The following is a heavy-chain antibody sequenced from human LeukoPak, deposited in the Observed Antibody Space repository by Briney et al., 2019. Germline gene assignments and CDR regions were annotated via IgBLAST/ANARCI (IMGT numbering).Heavy chain of an antibody. CDR1: GGSISSGGYS. CDR2: INHSGST. J-gene: IGHJ4*02. Sequence: SETLSLTCAVSGGSISSGGYSWSWIRQPPGKGLEWIGEINHSGSTNYNPSLKSRVTISVDTSKNQFSLKLSSVTAADTAVYYCARYRKYYDILTGYSHGFDYWGQGTLVTVSS. V-gene: IGHV4-34*01. D-gene: IGHD3-9*01. CDR3: ARYRKYYDILTGYSHGFDY.